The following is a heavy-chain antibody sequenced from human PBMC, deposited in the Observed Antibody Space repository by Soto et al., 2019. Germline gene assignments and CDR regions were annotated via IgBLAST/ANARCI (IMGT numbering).Heavy chain of an antibody. V-gene: IGHV4-39*01. J-gene: IGHJ3*02. CDR2: IYSTDNT. Sequence: SETLSLTCTVSGGSVSSNSYSWGWIRQSPGKGLEWIGTIYSTDNTYYNPSLLSRVTISVDTSMNEFSLRLSSVTAADTAVYYCARTYDGSGPNSGGYAFDIWGQGTMVTVSS. CDR3: ARTYDGSGPNSGGYAFDI. CDR1: GGSVSSNSYS. D-gene: IGHD3-22*01.